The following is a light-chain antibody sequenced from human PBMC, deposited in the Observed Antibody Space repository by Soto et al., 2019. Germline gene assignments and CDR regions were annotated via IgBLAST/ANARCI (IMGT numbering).Light chain of an antibody. Sequence: QSVLTQPASVTGSPGQSITISCTGTSSDVGGYKYVSWYQQHPGKAPKLMIYDVSNRPSGVSDRFSGPKSGNTASLTISGLQAEDEADYYCTSYTSSSTYVFGTGTKVTV. V-gene: IGLV2-14*01. CDR3: TSYTSSSTYV. CDR2: DVS. CDR1: SSDVGGYKY. J-gene: IGLJ1*01.